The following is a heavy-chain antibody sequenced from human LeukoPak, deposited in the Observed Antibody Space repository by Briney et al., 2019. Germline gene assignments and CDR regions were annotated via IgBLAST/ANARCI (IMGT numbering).Heavy chain of an antibody. J-gene: IGHJ6*02. CDR1: GFAFGDYA. V-gene: IGHV3-49*04. D-gene: IGHD2/OR15-2a*01. Sequence: GSLLLSCTASGFAFGDYAMSWVRPAPGKGLEWVGFIRSKAYGGTTEYAASVKGRFTISRDDSKSIAYLQMNSLKTEDTAVYYCAREIALAGYYGMDVWGQGTTVTVSS. CDR3: AREIALAGYYGMDV. CDR2: IRSKAYGGTT.